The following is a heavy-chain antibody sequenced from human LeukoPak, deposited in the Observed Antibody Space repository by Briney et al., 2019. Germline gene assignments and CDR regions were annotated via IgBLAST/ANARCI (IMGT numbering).Heavy chain of an antibody. CDR3: ARDLSATARAYDY. CDR1: GFILSDYN. J-gene: IGHJ4*02. D-gene: IGHD1-26*01. V-gene: IGHV3-21*01. Sequence: GGSLRFSCAASGFILSDYNMNWVRQAPGKGLEWVSFIAISGTYITYADSVKGRFTISRDNAKNSLYLQMNSLRAEDTAMYYCARDLSATARAYDYWGQGTLVTVSS. CDR2: IAISGTYI.